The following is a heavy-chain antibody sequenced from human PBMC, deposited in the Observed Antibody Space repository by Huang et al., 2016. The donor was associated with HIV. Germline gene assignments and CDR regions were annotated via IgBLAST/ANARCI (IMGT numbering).Heavy chain of an antibody. CDR3: ARVPSDHFSDY. CDR1: GYNFSIYG. CDR2: VSAYSGYT. J-gene: IGHJ4*02. V-gene: IGHV1-18*01. Sequence: QIQLVQSGPEVKKPGASVKVSCKASGYNFSIYGISWVRQDPGQGPEWMGWVSAYSGYTNYSQQFQGRVTMTADTSASTAYMDLRSLTSDDTAVYYCARVPSDHFSDYWGQGTLVTVSS.